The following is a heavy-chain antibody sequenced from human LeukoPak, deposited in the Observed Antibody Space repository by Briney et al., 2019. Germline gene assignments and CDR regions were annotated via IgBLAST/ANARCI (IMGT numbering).Heavy chain of an antibody. CDR2: INHSGST. CDR1: GGSFSGYY. V-gene: IGHV4-34*01. D-gene: IGHD5-18*01. Sequence: SETLSLTCAVYGGSFSGYYWSWIRKPPGKGLEWIGEINHSGSTNYNPSLKSRVTISVDTSKNQFSLKLSSVTAADTAVYYCARYSYGYYYYYGMDVWGQGTTVTVSS. J-gene: IGHJ6*02. CDR3: ARYSYGYYYYYGMDV.